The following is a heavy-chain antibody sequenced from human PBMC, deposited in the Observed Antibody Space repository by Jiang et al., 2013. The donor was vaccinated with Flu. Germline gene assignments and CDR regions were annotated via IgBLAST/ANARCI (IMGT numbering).Heavy chain of an antibody. CDR2: INHSGST. J-gene: IGHJ3*01. V-gene: IGHV4-34*01. Sequence: LLKPSETLSLTCAVYGGSFSGYYWSWIRQPPGKGLEWIGEINHSGSTNYNPSLKSRVTISVDTSKNQFSLKLSSVTAADTAVYYCARGSGITMIRTWGQGTMGHRLF. CDR3: ARGSGITMIRT. D-gene: IGHD3-22*01. CDR1: GGSFSGYY.